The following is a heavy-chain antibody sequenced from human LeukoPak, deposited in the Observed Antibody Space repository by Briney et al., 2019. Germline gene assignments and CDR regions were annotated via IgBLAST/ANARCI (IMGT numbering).Heavy chain of an antibody. V-gene: IGHV3-23*01. CDR2: ISVSGGTT. Sequence: PGGSLRLSCAASGFTFSSYGMHWVRQAPGKGLEWVSTISVSGGTTYYADSVKGRFTISRDNSKNTLYLQMNTLRAEDTAVYYCANPRYGYWGQGTLVTVSS. CDR1: GFTFSSYG. J-gene: IGHJ4*02. D-gene: IGHD1-1*01. CDR3: ANPRYGY.